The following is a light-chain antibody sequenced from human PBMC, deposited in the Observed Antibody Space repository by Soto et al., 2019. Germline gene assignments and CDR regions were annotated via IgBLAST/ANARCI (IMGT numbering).Light chain of an antibody. Sequence: QSALTQPASVSGSPGQSITISCTGTSSDVGDYDYVSLYQQYAGKAPKMMIYEVSNRPSGVSNRFSGSKSGNTSSLTISGLQAEDEADYYCSSYRSSNTLLFGGGTKLTVL. J-gene: IGLJ2*01. CDR3: SSYRSSNTLL. V-gene: IGLV2-14*01. CDR2: EVS. CDR1: SSDVGDYDY.